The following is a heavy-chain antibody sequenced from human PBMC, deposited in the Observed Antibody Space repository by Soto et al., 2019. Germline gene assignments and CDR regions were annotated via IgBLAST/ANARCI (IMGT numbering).Heavy chain of an antibody. V-gene: IGHV3-21*01. Sequence: EVQLVESGGGLVKPGGSLRLSCAASGFTFSSYSMNWVRQAPGKGLEWVSSISSSSSYIYYADSVKGRFTISRDNAKNSLYLQMTSLRAEDTAVYYCASGPRAIRSLFYGMDVWGQGTTVTVSS. CDR1: GFTFSSYS. J-gene: IGHJ6*02. CDR2: ISSSSSYI. D-gene: IGHD4-17*01. CDR3: ASGPRAIRSLFYGMDV.